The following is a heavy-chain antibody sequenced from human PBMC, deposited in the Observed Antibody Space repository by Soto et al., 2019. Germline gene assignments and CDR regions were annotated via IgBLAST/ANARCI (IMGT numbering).Heavy chain of an antibody. V-gene: IGHV4-4*02. CDR3: ATCQLGEYYYARDI. Sequence: PSETLSLTCGVSGDSITTYKWWTWVRQTPGKGLEWIGEIYDSGNTRYNPSLKSRVTLSKDTSKNELSLKLNSVTVADTAVYYCATCQLGEYYYARDIWGQGTTVTVSS. D-gene: IGHD7-27*01. J-gene: IGHJ6*02. CDR2: IYDSGNT. CDR1: GDSITTYKW.